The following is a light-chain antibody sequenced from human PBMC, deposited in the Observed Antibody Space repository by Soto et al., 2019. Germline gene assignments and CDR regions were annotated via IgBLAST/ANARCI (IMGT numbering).Light chain of an antibody. CDR1: SSDVGAYNY. J-gene: IGLJ1*01. CDR2: DVS. CDR3: SSYTSTNTRYV. Sequence: QSALTQPASVSGSPGQSITISCTGTSSDVGAYNYVSWYQQYPGKAPKLMIYDVSNRPSGVSNRFSGSKSGNTASLTISGLQAEDEADYYCSSYTSTNTRYVFGSGTKLTV. V-gene: IGLV2-14*01.